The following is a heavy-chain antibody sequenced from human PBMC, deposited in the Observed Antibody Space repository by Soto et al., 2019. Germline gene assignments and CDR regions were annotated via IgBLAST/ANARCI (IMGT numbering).Heavy chain of an antibody. CDR3: AHRRYSSGWYNYFQH. J-gene: IGHJ1*01. D-gene: IGHD6-19*01. CDR1: GFSLSTSGVG. CDR2: IYWDDDK. V-gene: IGHV2-5*02. Sequence: QITLKESGPPLVKPTQTLTLTCTFSGFSLSTSGVGVGWIRQPPGKALEWLALIYWDDDKRYSPSLKSRLTIXXDXSXXQVGLAMTSMDPVDTATYYCAHRRYSSGWYNYFQHWGQGTLVTVSS.